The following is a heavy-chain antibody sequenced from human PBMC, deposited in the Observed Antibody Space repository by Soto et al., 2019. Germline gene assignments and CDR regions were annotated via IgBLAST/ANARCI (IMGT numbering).Heavy chain of an antibody. CDR1: GYTPTNYD. V-gene: IGHV1-18*01. CDR3: ARGLYRRGTYYAFDS. Sequence: QVPLVQSGPEVKKPGASVKVSCKTSGYTPTNYDIGWVRQAPGQGLEYMGWISAYNGNTNYARKLQDRVTLTTDTSTRIAYMELRSLQSDDTAIYYCARGLYRRGTYYAFDSWGQGTLVTVSS. J-gene: IGHJ4*02. D-gene: IGHD1-26*01. CDR2: ISAYNGNT.